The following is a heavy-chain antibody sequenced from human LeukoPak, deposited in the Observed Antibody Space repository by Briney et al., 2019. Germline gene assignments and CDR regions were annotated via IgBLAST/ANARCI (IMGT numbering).Heavy chain of an antibody. J-gene: IGHJ4*02. CDR2: INHSGST. D-gene: IGHD4-17*01. Sequence: PSETLSLTCAVSGGSVSSSSWWSWVRQPPGKGLEWIGEINHSGSTNYNPSLKSRVTISVDTPKNQFSLKLSSVTAADTAVYYCARSTVTRGYYWGQGTLVTVSS. CDR1: GGSVSSSSW. V-gene: IGHV4-4*02. CDR3: ARSTVTRGYY.